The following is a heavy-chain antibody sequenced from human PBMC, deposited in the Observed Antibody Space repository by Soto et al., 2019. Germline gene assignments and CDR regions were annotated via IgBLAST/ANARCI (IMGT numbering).Heavy chain of an antibody. D-gene: IGHD3-10*01. CDR2: INHSGST. J-gene: IGHJ4*02. Sequence: SETLSLTCAVYGGSFSGYYWSWIRQPPGKGLEWIGEINHSGSTNYNPSLKSRVTISVDTSKNQFSLKLSSVTAADTAVYYCARFRFMVRGVIVRDHWGQGTLVTVSS. CDR1: GGSFSGYY. V-gene: IGHV4-34*01. CDR3: ARFRFMVRGVIVRDH.